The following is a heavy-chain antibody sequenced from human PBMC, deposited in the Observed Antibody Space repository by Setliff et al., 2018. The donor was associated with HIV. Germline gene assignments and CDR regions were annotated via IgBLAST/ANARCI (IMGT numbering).Heavy chain of an antibody. J-gene: IGHJ6*02. CDR3: ARQYNRQYCMDV. Sequence: PSETLSLTCAVSGYSISSGYYWGWIRQPPGKGLEWIGSIYHSGRTYYNPSLKSRVTISVDTSKNQFSLKLSSVTAADTAVYYCARQYNRQYCMDVWGQGTTVTVSS. D-gene: IGHD1-20*01. CDR2: IYHSGRT. V-gene: IGHV4-38-2*01. CDR1: GYSISSGYY.